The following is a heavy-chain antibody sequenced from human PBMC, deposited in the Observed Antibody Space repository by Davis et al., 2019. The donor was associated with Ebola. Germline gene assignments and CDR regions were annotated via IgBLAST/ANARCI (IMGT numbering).Heavy chain of an antibody. V-gene: IGHV4-39*01. Sequence: SETLSLTCTVSGGSISSSSYYWGWIRQPPGKGLEWIGSIYYSGSTYYNPSLKSRVTISVDTSKNQFSLKLSSVTAADTAVYYCARQESLLGAPIDYWGQGTLVTVSS. CDR1: GGSISSSSYY. D-gene: IGHD2-15*01. CDR3: ARQESLLGAPIDY. J-gene: IGHJ4*02. CDR2: IYYSGST.